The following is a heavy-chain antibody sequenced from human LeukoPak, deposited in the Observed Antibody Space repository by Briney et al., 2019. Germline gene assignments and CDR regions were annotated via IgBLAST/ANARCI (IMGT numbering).Heavy chain of an antibody. Sequence: PGGSLRLSRAASGFIFSSYWMSWVRQAPGKGLEWVANIKQDGSQIYYVDSVKGRFTISRDNAKNSLFLQMNSLRAEDTAVYYCARALRSGWLVIDYWGQGTLVTVSS. D-gene: IGHD6-19*01. CDR3: ARALRSGWLVIDY. V-gene: IGHV3-7*03. J-gene: IGHJ4*02. CDR1: GFIFSSYW. CDR2: IKQDGSQI.